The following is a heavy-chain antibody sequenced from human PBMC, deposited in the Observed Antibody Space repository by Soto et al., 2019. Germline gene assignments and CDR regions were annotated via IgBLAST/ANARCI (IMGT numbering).Heavy chain of an antibody. CDR1: GGSLSNYG. CDR3: ARGDATKIVVTTYSAMDV. CDR2: IILVFGTA. D-gene: IGHD4-17*01. V-gene: IGHV1-69*12. J-gene: IGHJ6*02. Sequence: QVQLVQSGAEVKKPGSSVKVSCKASGGSLSNYGISWVRQDPGQGLEWMGGIILVFGTANYAQEFQGRVTITADESTNIVYMDVTSLRSEDTAVYYCARGDATKIVVTTYSAMDVWGPGTTVTVSS.